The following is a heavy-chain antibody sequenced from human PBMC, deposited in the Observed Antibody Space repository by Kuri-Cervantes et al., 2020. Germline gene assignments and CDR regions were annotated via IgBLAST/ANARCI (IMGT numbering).Heavy chain of an antibody. CDR3: ARWGSGWSHYYYYYMDV. V-gene: IGHV1-18*01. D-gene: IGHD6-19*01. Sequence: ASVKVSCKASGYTFTSYGISWVRQAPGQGLEWVGWISAYNGDTNYAQKLQGRVTMTTDTSTSTAYMELRSLRSDDTAVYYCARWGSGWSHYYYYYMDVWGKGTTVTVSS. CDR1: GYTFTSYG. J-gene: IGHJ6*03. CDR2: ISAYNGDT.